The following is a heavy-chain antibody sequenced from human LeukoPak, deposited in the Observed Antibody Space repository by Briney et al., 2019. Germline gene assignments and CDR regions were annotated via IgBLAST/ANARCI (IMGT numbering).Heavy chain of an antibody. CDR1: GFTFDDYG. D-gene: IGHD3-22*01. V-gene: IGHV3-20*01. CDR3: AGDSFSDSSGHIDY. Sequence: GGSLRLSCAASGFTFDDYGMSWVRQAPGKGLEWASGINWNGGSTGYADSVKGRFTISRDNAKNSLYLQMNSLRAEDTALYHCAGDSFSDSSGHIDYWGQGTLVTVSS. CDR2: INWNGGST. J-gene: IGHJ4*02.